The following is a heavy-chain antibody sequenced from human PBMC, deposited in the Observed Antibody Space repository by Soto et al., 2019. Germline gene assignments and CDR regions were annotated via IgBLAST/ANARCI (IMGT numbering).Heavy chain of an antibody. J-gene: IGHJ3*02. CDR1: GGSISSGGYY. CDR2: IYYSGST. Sequence: QVQLQESGPGLVKPSQTLSLTCTVSGGSISSGGYYWSWIRQHPGKGLEWIGYIYYSGSTYYNPSLKSRVTISVDTSKNQFSPKLSSVTAADTAVYYCARDRQGDCSSTSCYAFDIWGQGTMVTVSS. D-gene: IGHD2-2*01. CDR3: ARDRQGDCSSTSCYAFDI. V-gene: IGHV4-31*03.